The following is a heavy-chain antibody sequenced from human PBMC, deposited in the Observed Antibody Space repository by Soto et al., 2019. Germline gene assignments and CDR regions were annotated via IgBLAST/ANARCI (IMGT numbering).Heavy chain of an antibody. CDR2: IYYSGST. CDR3: AVVPAAIDAFDI. J-gene: IGHJ3*02. V-gene: IGHV4-39*01. Sequence: PSETLSLTCTVSGGSISSSSYYWGWIRQPPGKGLEWIGSIYYSGSTYYNPSLKSRVTISVDTSKNQFSLKLSSVTAADTAVYYCAVVPAAIDAFDIWGQGTIVTVSS. D-gene: IGHD2-2*01. CDR1: GGSISSSSYY.